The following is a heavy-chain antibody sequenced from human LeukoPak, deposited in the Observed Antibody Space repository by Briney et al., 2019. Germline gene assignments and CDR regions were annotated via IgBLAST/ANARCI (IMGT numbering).Heavy chain of an antibody. CDR3: ARGREVVVAATLPYDY. CDR2: MNPNSGNT. V-gene: IGHV1-8*03. CDR1: GYTVTSYD. J-gene: IGHJ4*02. Sequence: ASVKVSCKAFGYTVTSYDINWVRQATGQGLEWMGWMNPNSGNTGYAQKFQGRVTITRNTSISTTYMELSSLRSEDTAMYYCARGREVVVAATLPYDYWGQGTLVTVSS. D-gene: IGHD2-15*01.